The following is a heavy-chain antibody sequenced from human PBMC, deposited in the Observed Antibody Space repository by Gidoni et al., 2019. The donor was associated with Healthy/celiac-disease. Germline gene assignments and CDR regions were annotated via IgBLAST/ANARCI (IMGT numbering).Heavy chain of an antibody. D-gene: IGHD6-13*01. CDR3: ARAARRYSSSWYDY. Sequence: QVQLVESVGGVVQPGRSLRLSCAASGFTFSSYGMHWVRQAPGKGLEWVAVIWYDGSNKYYADSVKGRFTISRDNSKNTLYLQRNSLRAEDTAVYYCARAARRYSSSWYDYWGQGTLVTVSS. V-gene: IGHV3-33*01. CDR2: IWYDGSNK. J-gene: IGHJ4*02. CDR1: GFTFSSYG.